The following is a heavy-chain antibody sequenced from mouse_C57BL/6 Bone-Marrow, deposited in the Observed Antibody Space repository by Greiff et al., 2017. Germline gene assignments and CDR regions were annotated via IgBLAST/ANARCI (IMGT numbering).Heavy chain of an antibody. CDR3: AREGWPAY. D-gene: IGHD2-3*01. Sequence: VQLQQSGAELVRPGASVTLSCKASGYTFTSYGISWVQQRPGQGLEWIGEIYPRSGNTYYNEKFKGKATLTADKSSSTAYMDLRSLTSEGAAVYFCAREGWPAYWGQGTTLTVSS. V-gene: IGHV1-81*01. CDR1: GYTFTSYG. CDR2: IYPRSGNT. J-gene: IGHJ2*01.